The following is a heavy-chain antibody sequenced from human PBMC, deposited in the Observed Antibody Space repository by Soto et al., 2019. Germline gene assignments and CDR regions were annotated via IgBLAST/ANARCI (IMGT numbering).Heavy chain of an antibody. CDR1: GFTFSRYW. V-gene: IGHV3-7*01. J-gene: IGHJ4*02. D-gene: IGHD5-12*01. CDR3: ARVRYSGYEPFDY. CDR2: IKQDVSEK. Sequence: EVQLVESGGGLVQPRGSLRLSCAASGFTFSRYWMSWVRQAPGKGLEWVANIKQDVSEKFYVDSVRGRFTISRDNAKNSLYLQMNNLRAEDTAVYYCARVRYSGYEPFDYWGQGTLVTVSS.